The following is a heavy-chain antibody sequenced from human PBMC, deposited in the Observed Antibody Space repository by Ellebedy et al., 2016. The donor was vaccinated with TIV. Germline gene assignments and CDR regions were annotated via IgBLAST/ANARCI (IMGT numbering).Heavy chain of an antibody. D-gene: IGHD3-22*01. CDR2: IIPIFGTA. J-gene: IGHJ5*02. V-gene: IGHV1-69*13. CDR1: GGTFSSYA. CDR3: ARGTLGDYYDNSGYYHLNWFDP. Sequence: SVKVSXKASGGTFSSYAISWVRQAPGQGLEWMGGIIPIFGTANYAQKFQGRVTITADESTSTAYMELSSLRSEDTAVYYCARGTLGDYYDNSGYYHLNWFDPWGQGTLVTVSS.